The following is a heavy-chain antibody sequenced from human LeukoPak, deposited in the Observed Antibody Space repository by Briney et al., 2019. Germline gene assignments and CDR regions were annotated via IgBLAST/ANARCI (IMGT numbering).Heavy chain of an antibody. CDR2: INPNTGGT. Sequence: ASVKVSCKASGYTFTGYFMHWVRQAPGQGLEWMGWINPNTGGTNYAQKFQGRVTMTRDTSISTVYMELSSLRSDDTAMYYCARVGGSWYLRLGSWGQGTLVTVSS. J-gene: IGHJ4*02. CDR1: GYTFTGYF. CDR3: ARVGGSWYLRLGS. D-gene: IGHD6-13*01. V-gene: IGHV1-2*02.